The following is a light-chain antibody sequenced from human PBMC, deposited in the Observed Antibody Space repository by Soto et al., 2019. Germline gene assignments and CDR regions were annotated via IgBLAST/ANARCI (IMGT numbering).Light chain of an antibody. CDR3: GSWDSSLSAYV. Sequence: QSVLTQPPSVSAAPGQKVTISCSGSSSNIGGNSVSWYQQLPGTAPKILIYDDNKRPSAIPDRFSGSKSGTSATLGITGFQTGDEADYYCGSWDSSLSAYVFGTGTKVTVL. J-gene: IGLJ1*01. CDR2: DDN. CDR1: SSNIGGNS. V-gene: IGLV1-51*01.